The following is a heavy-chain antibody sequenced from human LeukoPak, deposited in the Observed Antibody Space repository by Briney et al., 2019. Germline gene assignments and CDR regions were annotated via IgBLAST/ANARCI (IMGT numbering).Heavy chain of an antibody. CDR2: IYYSGST. Sequence: SETLSLTCTVSGGSISSHYWSWIRQPPGKGLEWIGYIYYSGSTNYNPSLKSRVTISVDTSKNQFSLKLSSVTAADTAVYYCARTRGPCSGGSCYSIFDYWGQGTLVTVSS. CDR1: GGSISSHY. D-gene: IGHD2-15*01. V-gene: IGHV4-59*11. CDR3: ARTRGPCSGGSCYSIFDY. J-gene: IGHJ4*02.